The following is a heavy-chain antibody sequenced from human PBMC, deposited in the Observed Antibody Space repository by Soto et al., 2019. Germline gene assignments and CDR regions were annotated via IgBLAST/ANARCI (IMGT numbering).Heavy chain of an antibody. V-gene: IGHV4-31*03. CDR3: ARERGDYYYYGMDV. CDR1: GGSISSGGYY. J-gene: IGHJ6*02. CDR2: IYYSGST. D-gene: IGHD1-26*01. Sequence: SETLSLTCTVSGGSISSGGYYWSWIRQHPGKGLEWIGYIYYSGSTYYNPSLKSRVTISVDTSKNQFSLKLSSVTAADTAVYYCARERGDYYYYGMDVWGQGTTVTRLL.